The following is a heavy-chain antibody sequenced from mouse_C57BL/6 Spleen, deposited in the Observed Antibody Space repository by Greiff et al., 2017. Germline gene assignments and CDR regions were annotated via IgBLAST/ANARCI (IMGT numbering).Heavy chain of an antibody. CDR3: ARDDYGLDY. CDR2: SRNKANDYTT. CDR1: GFTFSDFY. J-gene: IGHJ2*01. Sequence: EVQLVESGGGLVQSGRSLRLSCATSGFTFSDFYMEWVRQAPGKGLEWIAASRNKANDYTTEYSASVKGRFIVSRDTSQSIRYLQMNALRAEDTAIYYCARDDYGLDYWGQGTTLTVSS. D-gene: IGHD1-1*01. V-gene: IGHV7-1*01.